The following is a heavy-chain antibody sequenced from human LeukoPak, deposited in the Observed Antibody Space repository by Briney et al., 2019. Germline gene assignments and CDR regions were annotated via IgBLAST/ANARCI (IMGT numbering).Heavy chain of an antibody. V-gene: IGHV4-34*01. CDR3: ARSRRETYCSSTSCAKYYFDY. CDR1: GGSFSGYY. D-gene: IGHD2-2*01. J-gene: IGHJ4*02. CDR2: INHSGST. Sequence: KPSETLSLTCAVYGGSFSGYYWSWIRQPPGKGLEWIGEINHSGSTNYDPSLKSRVTISVDTSKNQFSLKLGPVTAADTAVYYCARSRRETYCSSTSCAKYYFDYWGQGTLVTVSS.